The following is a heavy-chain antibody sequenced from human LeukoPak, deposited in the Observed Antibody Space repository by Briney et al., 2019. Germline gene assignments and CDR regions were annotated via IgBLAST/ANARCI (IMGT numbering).Heavy chain of an antibody. CDR3: AREQTEYSSGWYYYTRVRGPMDY. Sequence: SVKVSCKASGGTFSSYAISWVRQAPGQGLEWMGGIIPIFGTANYAQKFQGRVTITADVSTSTAYMELSSLRSEDTAVYYCAREQTEYSSGWYYYTRVRGPMDYWGQGTLVTVSS. V-gene: IGHV1-69*13. D-gene: IGHD6-19*01. J-gene: IGHJ4*02. CDR1: GGTFSSYA. CDR2: IIPIFGTA.